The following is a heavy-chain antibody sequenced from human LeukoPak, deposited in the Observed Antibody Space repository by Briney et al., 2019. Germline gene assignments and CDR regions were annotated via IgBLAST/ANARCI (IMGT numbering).Heavy chain of an antibody. CDR3: ASCSPAIFVVVNYYAWFDP. D-gene: IGHD3-3*01. J-gene: IGHJ5*02. CDR2: IIPIFGTA. Sequence: SVKASCKASGGTFSSYAISWVRQAPGQGLEWMGGIIPIFGTANCAQKFQGRVTITADESTSTAYMELSSLRSEDTAVYYCASCSPAIFVVVNYYAWFDPWGQGTLVTVSS. CDR1: GGTFSSYA. V-gene: IGHV1-69*13.